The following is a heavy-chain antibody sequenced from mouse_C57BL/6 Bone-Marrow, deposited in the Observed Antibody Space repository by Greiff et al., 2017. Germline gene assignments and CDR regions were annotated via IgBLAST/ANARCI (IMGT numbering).Heavy chain of an antibody. CDR3: TTIDDDGLPWVAY. D-gene: IGHD2-4*01. Sequence: VQLQQSGAELVRPGASVKLSCTASGFNIKDDYMHWVKQRPEQGLEWIGWIAPEIGDTEYASKFKGKATITADTSSNTAYLQLSSLTAEDPAVYYWTTIDDDGLPWVAYWGQGTLVTVSA. CDR2: IAPEIGDT. CDR1: GFNIKDDY. V-gene: IGHV14-4*01. J-gene: IGHJ3*01.